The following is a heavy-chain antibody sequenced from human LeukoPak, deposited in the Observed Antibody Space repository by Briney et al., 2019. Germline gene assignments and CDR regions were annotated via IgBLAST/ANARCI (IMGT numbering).Heavy chain of an antibody. Sequence: PGGSLRLSCAASGFTFSTYAMSWVRQAPGKGVEWVSTISGSGASTYYADSVKGGFTISRDNSKSTLYLQMNSLRAEDTAVYYCAKDQTFYLGSGSYSNWFDPWGQGTLVTVSS. CDR2: ISGSGAST. CDR1: GFTFSTYA. V-gene: IGHV3-23*01. CDR3: AKDQTFYLGSGSYSNWFDP. D-gene: IGHD3-10*01. J-gene: IGHJ5*02.